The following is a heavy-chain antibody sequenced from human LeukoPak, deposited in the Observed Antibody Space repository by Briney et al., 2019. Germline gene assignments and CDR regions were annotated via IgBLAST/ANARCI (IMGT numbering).Heavy chain of an antibody. D-gene: IGHD2-15*01. CDR2: IWYDGSNK. V-gene: IGHV3-33*08. Sequence: GGSLRLSCAASGFTFTNYGMHWVRQAPGKGLEWVAVIWYDGSNKFYGDSVKGRFTISRDNSKNTLYLQMNSLRAEDTAVYYCARDKGDIVVNGMDVWGQGTTVTVSS. CDR1: GFTFTNYG. CDR3: ARDKGDIVVNGMDV. J-gene: IGHJ6*02.